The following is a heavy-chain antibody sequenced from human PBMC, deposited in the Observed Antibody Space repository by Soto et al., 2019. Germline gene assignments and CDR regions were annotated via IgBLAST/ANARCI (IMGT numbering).Heavy chain of an antibody. V-gene: IGHV3-33*01. Sequence: PGGSLRLSCAASGFTFSSYGMHWVRQAPGKGLEWVAVIWYDGSNKYYADSVKGRFTISRDNSKNTLYLQMNSLRAEDTAVYYCARRLAYYGDYGKRIYYGMDVWGQGTTVTVSS. CDR3: ARRLAYYGDYGKRIYYGMDV. J-gene: IGHJ6*02. CDR2: IWYDGSNK. D-gene: IGHD4-17*01. CDR1: GFTFSSYG.